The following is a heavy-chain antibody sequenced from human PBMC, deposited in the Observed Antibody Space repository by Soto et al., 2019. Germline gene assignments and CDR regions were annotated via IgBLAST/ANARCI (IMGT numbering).Heavy chain of an antibody. CDR2: IYYSGST. J-gene: IGHJ4*02. CDR3: ARAAHWAGATRRIFDY. CDR1: GGSISSYY. V-gene: IGHV4-59*01. D-gene: IGHD1-26*01. Sequence: PSETLSLTCTVSGGSISSYYWSWIRQPPGKGLEWIGYIYYSGSTNYNPSLKSRVTISVDTSKNQFSLKLSSVTAADTAVYYCARAAHWAGATRRIFDYWGQGTLVTVSS.